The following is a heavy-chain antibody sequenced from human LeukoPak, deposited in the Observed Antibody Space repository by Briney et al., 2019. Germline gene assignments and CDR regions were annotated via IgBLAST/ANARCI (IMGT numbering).Heavy chain of an antibody. V-gene: IGHV3-33*01. CDR1: GFTFSSYG. Sequence: GGSLRLSCAASGFTFSSYGMHWVRQAPGKGLEWVAVIWYDGSNKYYADSMKGRFTISRDNSKNTLYLQMKSLRAEDTAVYYCARERNLEIAVAGTIFYYWGQGTLVTVSS. CDR2: IWYDGSNK. D-gene: IGHD6-19*01. CDR3: ARERNLEIAVAGTIFYY. J-gene: IGHJ4*02.